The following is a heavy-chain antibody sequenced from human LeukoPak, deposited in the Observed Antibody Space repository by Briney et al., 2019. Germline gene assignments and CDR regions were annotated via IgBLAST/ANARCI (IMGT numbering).Heavy chain of an antibody. J-gene: IGHJ3*02. CDR2: IYFSGTT. Sequence: PSETLSLTCTVSGGSINKSSYYWGWIRQPPGKGLEWIATIYFSGTTYYNASLKSRVTISVDTSKNQFSLRLTSVTAADTAMYYCARHTGYGDYVVFDIWGQGTMVTVSS. CDR3: ARHTGYGDYVVFDI. V-gene: IGHV4-39*01. CDR1: GGSINKSSYY. D-gene: IGHD4-17*01.